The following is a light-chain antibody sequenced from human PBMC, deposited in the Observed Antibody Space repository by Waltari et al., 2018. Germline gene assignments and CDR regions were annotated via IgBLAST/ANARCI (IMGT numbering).Light chain of an antibody. CDR1: SPNIGDHT. CDR2: GTR. J-gene: IGLJ1*01. Sequence: QSVLTQPPSASGTPGQSIIISCSGSSPNIGDHTVTWYQQVPGTAPKLPIYGTRERPSGVSNRLSGSKAGTSASLAISALQPEDEADYYCAAWDDSLNGPVFGTGTKVTVL. V-gene: IGLV1-44*01. CDR3: AAWDDSLNGPV.